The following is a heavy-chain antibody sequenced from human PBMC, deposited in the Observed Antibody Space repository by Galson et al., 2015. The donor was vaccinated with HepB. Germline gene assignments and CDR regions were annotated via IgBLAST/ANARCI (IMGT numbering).Heavy chain of an antibody. D-gene: IGHD3-22*01. J-gene: IGHJ3*02. CDR2: IDPSDSYT. Sequence: QSGAEVKKPGESLRISCKGSGYSFTSYWISWVRQMPGKGLEWMGRIDPSDSYTNYSPSFQGHVTISADKSISTAYLQWSSLKASDTAMYYCARLDYYDSSGYSDDAFDIWGQGTMVTVSS. V-gene: IGHV5-10-1*01. CDR3: ARLDYYDSSGYSDDAFDI. CDR1: GYSFTSYW.